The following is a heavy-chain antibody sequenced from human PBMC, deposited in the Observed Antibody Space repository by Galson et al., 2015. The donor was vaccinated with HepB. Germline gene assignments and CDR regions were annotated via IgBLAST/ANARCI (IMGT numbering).Heavy chain of an antibody. V-gene: IGHV3-30*18. Sequence: SLRLSCAASGFTFSNHGIHWVRQAPGKGLEWVAVISSGGGTQYLADSVRGRVTLSRDNPKNTVYLQMNSLGAEDAAVYYCAKEIKVHCGDWYLHPWGRCPLDTGPS. J-gene: IGHJ2*01. D-gene: IGHD2-21*01. CDR1: GFTFSNHG. CDR3: AKEIKVHCGDWYLHP. CDR2: ISSGGGTQ.